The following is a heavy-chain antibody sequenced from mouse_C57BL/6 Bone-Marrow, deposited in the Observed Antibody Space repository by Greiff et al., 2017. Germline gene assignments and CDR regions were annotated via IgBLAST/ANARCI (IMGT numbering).Heavy chain of an antibody. Sequence: QVQLQQSGAELVKPGASVKLSCKASGYTFTSYWMQWVKQRPGQGLEWIGEIDPSDSDTNYNQKFKGKATLTVDTSSSTAYMQLRSLTSEDSAVYYCARHTAAQATPFAYWGQGTLVTVSA. D-gene: IGHD3-2*02. V-gene: IGHV1-50*01. J-gene: IGHJ3*01. CDR2: IDPSDSDT. CDR3: ARHTAAQATPFAY. CDR1: GYTFTSYW.